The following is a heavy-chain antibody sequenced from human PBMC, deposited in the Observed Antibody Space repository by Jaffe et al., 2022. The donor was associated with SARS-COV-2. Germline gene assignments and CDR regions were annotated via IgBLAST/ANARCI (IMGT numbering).Heavy chain of an antibody. Sequence: EVQLVESGGGLVQPGGSLRLSCAASGFTFSSYDMHWVRQATGKGLEWVSAIGTAGDTYYPGSVKGRFTISRENAKNSLYLQMNSLRAGDTAVYYCATTDKVGAFDIWGQGTMVTVSS. CDR3: ATTDKVGAFDI. J-gene: IGHJ3*02. V-gene: IGHV3-13*01. CDR1: GFTFSSYD. CDR2: IGTAGDT.